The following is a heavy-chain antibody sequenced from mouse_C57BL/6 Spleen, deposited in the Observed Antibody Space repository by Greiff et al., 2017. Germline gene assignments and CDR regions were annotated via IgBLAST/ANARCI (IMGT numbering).Heavy chain of an antibody. CDR1: GYTFTDYY. J-gene: IGHJ1*03. V-gene: IGHV1-26*01. CDR2: INPNNGGT. CDR3: ARDWERGYFEG. Sequence: VQLQQSGPELVKPGASVKISCKASGYTFTDYYMTWVKQSHGKSLEWIGDINPNNGGTSYNQKFKGKATLTVDKSSSTAYMELRSLTSEDSAVYYCARDWERGYFEGWGTGTTVTVSS. D-gene: IGHD4-1*01.